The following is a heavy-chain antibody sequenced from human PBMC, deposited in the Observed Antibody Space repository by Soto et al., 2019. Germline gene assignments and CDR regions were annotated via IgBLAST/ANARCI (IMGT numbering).Heavy chain of an antibody. CDR2: IKQDGRKK. D-gene: IGHD3-3*01. CDR1: GFTFSAYW. J-gene: IGHJ4*02. CDR3: VRDWSSEGDY. Sequence: GGSLRLSCAASGFTFSAYWMTWVRQAPGKGLEWVANIKQDGRKKNYVDSVKGRFTISRDNGKNSVSLQMNSLRVEDTAVYYCVRDWSSEGDYWGRGTLVTVSS. V-gene: IGHV3-7*05.